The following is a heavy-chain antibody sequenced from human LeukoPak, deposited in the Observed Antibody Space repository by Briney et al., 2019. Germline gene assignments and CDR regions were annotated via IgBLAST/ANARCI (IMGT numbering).Heavy chain of an antibody. J-gene: IGHJ3*02. CDR2: INPNSGGT. D-gene: IGHD3-22*01. Sequence: ASVKVSCKASGYTFTGYYMHWVRQAPGQGLEWMGWINPNSGGTNYAQKFQGRVTMTRDTSISTAYMERSRLRSDDTAVYYCARSASITMIVVVITRDDAFDIWGQGTMVTVSS. CDR1: GYTFTGYY. CDR3: ARSASITMIVVVITRDDAFDI. V-gene: IGHV1-2*02.